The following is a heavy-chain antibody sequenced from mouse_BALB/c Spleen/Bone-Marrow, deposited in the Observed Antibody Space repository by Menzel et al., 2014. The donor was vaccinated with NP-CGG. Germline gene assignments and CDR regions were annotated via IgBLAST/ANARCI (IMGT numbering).Heavy chain of an antibody. V-gene: IGHV1S132*01. CDR1: GYTFTSYW. CDR2: IFPGTGTT. Sequence: QVQLKESGAELVKPGASVKLSCKPSGYTFTSYWIQWVKQRPGQGPGWIGEIFPGTGTTYYNEKFKGKATLTIDTSSSTAYMQLSSLTSEDSAVYFCASRDSSGYVPDYWGQGTTLTVSS. CDR3: ASRDSSGYVPDY. J-gene: IGHJ2*01. D-gene: IGHD3-2*01.